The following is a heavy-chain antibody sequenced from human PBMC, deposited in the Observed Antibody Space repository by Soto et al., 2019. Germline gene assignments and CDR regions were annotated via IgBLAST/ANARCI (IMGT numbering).Heavy chain of an antibody. D-gene: IGHD2-15*01. V-gene: IGHV3-7*03. J-gene: IGHJ3*02. CDR2: IKQDGSEK. CDR1: GFTFSSYW. CDR3: AREDIVVVVAATYAFDI. Sequence: GGSLRLSCAASGFTFSSYWMSWVRQAPGKGLEWVANIKQDGSEKNYMDSVKGRFTISRDNAKNSLYLQKNSLRAEDTAVYYCAREDIVVVVAATYAFDIWGQGTMVTVS.